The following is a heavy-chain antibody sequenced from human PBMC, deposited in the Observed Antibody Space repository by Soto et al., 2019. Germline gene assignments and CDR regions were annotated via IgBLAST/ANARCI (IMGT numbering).Heavy chain of an antibody. V-gene: IGHV6-1*01. Sequence: PSKPLSLTCALSGDSVSGNSAACNWIRQSPSRGLEWLGRTYYRSKWYNDYAVSVKSRITINPDTSKNQFSLQLNSVTPEDTAVYYCARVPIVVVPAAIPIGYYGMDVWGQGTTVTVSS. CDR2: TYYRSKWYN. D-gene: IGHD2-2*02. J-gene: IGHJ6*02. CDR3: ARVPIVVVPAAIPIGYYGMDV. CDR1: GDSVSGNSAA.